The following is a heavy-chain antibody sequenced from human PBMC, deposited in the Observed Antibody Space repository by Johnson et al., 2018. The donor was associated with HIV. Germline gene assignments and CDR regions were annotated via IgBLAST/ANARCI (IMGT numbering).Heavy chain of an antibody. CDR3: AKDQYRKLTTVAGI. CDR2: ISYDGSNT. V-gene: IGHV3-30*18. J-gene: IGHJ3*02. CDR1: GFTFDAYA. D-gene: IGHD4-17*01. Sequence: QVQLVESGGGVVQPGRSLRLSCAASGFTFDAYAMHWVRQAPGKGLEWVVVISYDGSNTYYADSVRGRFTLSRDNSKNTVYLQMNSLRAEDTAVYYCAKDQYRKLTTVAGIWGQGTMVTVSS.